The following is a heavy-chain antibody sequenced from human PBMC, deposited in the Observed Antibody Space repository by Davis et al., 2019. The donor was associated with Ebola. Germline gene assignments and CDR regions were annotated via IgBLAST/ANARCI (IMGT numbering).Heavy chain of an antibody. Sequence: SVKVSCKASGVTFNTFAITWVRQAPGQGLEWVGGIIPIFGITNYAQNFQGRVTITAEEFTTTAYMELSSLTSEDTAVYYCAKDRYYDNNPLYYESECWGQGTLVTVSS. V-gene: IGHV1-69*13. CDR3: AKDRYYDNNPLYYESEC. CDR1: GVTFNTFA. D-gene: IGHD3-22*01. J-gene: IGHJ4*02. CDR2: IIPIFGIT.